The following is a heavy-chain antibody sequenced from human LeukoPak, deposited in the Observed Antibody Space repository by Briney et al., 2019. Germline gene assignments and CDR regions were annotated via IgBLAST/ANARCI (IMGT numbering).Heavy chain of an antibody. J-gene: IGHJ4*02. V-gene: IGHV3-30*18. CDR2: IANDGRDK. CDR3: VKDMKIKAAGYYFDY. D-gene: IGHD6-13*01. CDR1: GFTFSDYG. Sequence: GGSLRLSCAASGFTFSDYGMHWVRQAPGKGLEWVAVIANDGRDKKYADSVRGRYTISRDNSKNTVYLQMNSLRAEDTAVFYCVKDMKIKAAGYYFDYWGQGTLVTVSS.